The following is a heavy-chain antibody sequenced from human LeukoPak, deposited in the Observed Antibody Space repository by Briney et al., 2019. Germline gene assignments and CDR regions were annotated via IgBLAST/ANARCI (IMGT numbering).Heavy chain of an antibody. Sequence: ASVKVSCKASGGTFSSYAISWVRQAPGQGLEWMGRIIPILGIANYAQKFQGRVTITADKSTSTAYMELSSLRSEDTAVYYCARGVYYDSSGYYYLNWFDPWGQGTLVTVSS. CDR2: IIPILGIA. D-gene: IGHD3-22*01. V-gene: IGHV1-69*04. J-gene: IGHJ5*02. CDR1: GGTFSSYA. CDR3: ARGVYYDSSGYYYLNWFDP.